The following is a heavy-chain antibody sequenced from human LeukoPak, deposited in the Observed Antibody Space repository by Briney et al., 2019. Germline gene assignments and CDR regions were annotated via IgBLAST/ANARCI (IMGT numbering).Heavy chain of an antibody. D-gene: IGHD6-13*01. CDR1: GGSISSGGYS. CDR2: IYHSGST. V-gene: IGHV4-30-2*01. Sequence: SQTLSLTCAVSGGSISSGGYSWSWIWQPPGKGLEWTGYIYHSGSTYYNPSLKSRVTISVDRSKNQFSLKLSSVTAADTAVYYCARGTKQLPHTWGQGTLVTVSS. CDR3: ARGTKQLPHT. J-gene: IGHJ5*02.